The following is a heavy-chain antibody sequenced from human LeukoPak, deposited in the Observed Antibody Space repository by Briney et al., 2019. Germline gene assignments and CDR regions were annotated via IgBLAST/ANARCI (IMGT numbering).Heavy chain of an antibody. CDR2: INQGGSEK. V-gene: IGHV3-7*01. Sequence: GGSLRLSCAASGFTFSSYWMSWVRQAPEKGLEWVANINQGGSEKYYVDSVRGRFTVSRDNAKNSLYLQMNSLRADDTAVYYCARDVTALDSWGQGTLVTVSS. D-gene: IGHD2-2*01. J-gene: IGHJ4*02. CDR3: ARDVTALDS. CDR1: GFTFSSYW.